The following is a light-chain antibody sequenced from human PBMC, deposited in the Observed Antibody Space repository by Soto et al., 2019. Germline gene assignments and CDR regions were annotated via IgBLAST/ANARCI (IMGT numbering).Light chain of an antibody. Sequence: ERVMTQSPATLPVSPGERATLSCRASQSVTTNLAWYQQKPGQAPRLLIYGASTRATGIPARFSGSGSGTEFTLTINSLQSEDFAVYYCQQYNNWPTTFGQGTKLEIK. CDR2: GAS. J-gene: IGKJ2*01. CDR3: QQYNNWPTT. V-gene: IGKV3-15*01. CDR1: QSVTTN.